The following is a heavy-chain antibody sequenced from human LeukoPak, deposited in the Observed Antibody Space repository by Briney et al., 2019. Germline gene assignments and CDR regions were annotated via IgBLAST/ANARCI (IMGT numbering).Heavy chain of an antibody. J-gene: IGHJ6*02. CDR2: ISSSSSYI. V-gene: IGHV3-21*01. CDR3: ARDLVVPAAHLPYYYYGMDV. D-gene: IGHD2-2*01. Sequence: GGSLRLSCAASGFTFSSYSMNWVRQAPGKGLEWVSSISSSSSYIYYADSVKGRFTISRDNAKNSLYLQMNSLRAEDTAVYYCARDLVVPAAHLPYYYYGMDVWGQGTTVTVSS. CDR1: GFTFSSYS.